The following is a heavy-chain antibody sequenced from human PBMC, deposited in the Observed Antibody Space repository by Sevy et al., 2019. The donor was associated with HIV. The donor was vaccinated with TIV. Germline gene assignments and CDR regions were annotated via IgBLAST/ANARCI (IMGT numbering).Heavy chain of an antibody. CDR2: ISGSGGST. V-gene: IGHV3-23*01. CDR3: AKATGSSGYYSDFDY. CDR1: GFTFSSYA. J-gene: IGHJ4*02. D-gene: IGHD3-22*01. Sequence: GGSLRLSCAASGFTFSSYAMSWVRQAPGKGLEWVSAISGSGGSTYYADSVKGRFTISRDNSKKTLYLQMNSLRAEDTDVYYCAKATGSSGYYSDFDYWGQGTLVTVSS.